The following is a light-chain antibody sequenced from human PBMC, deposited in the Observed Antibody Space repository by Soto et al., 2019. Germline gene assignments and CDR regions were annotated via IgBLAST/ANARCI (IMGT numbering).Light chain of an antibody. V-gene: IGLV6-57*04. CDR2: EDN. CDR1: RDSIARNY. Sequence: NFMLTQPHSVSESPGKTVTISCTRSRDSIARNYVQWYQHRPGSAPTTVIYEDNQRPSGVPDRFSGSIDSSSNSASLTISGLKTEDEADYYCQSYDSSNPVVFGGGTKLTVL. CDR3: QSYDSSNPVV. J-gene: IGLJ2*01.